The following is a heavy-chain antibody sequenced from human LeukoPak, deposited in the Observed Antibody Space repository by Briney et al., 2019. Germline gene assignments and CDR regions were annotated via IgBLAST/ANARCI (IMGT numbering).Heavy chain of an antibody. CDR1: GYTFTSYG. D-gene: IGHD1-26*01. Sequence: ASVKVSCKASGYTFTSYGISWVRQAPGQGLEWMGWISAYNGNTNYAQKLQGRVTMTTDTSTSTAYMELRSLRSDDTAVYYCARDRDGGSRLWGDYYYMDVWGKGTTVTISS. CDR3: ARDRDGGSRLWGDYYYMDV. J-gene: IGHJ6*03. CDR2: ISAYNGNT. V-gene: IGHV1-18*01.